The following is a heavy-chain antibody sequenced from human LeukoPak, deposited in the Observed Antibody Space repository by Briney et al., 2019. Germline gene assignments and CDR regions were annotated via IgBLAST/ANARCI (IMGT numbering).Heavy chain of an antibody. Sequence: ASVKVSCKASGYTFTSYGISWVRQAPGQGLEWMGWISAYNGNTNYAQKLQGRVTMTTDTSTSTAYMKLRSLRSDDTAVYYCARDIMVRGALGYYGMDVWGQGTTVTVSS. D-gene: IGHD3-10*01. V-gene: IGHV1-18*01. CDR2: ISAYNGNT. CDR3: ARDIMVRGALGYYGMDV. J-gene: IGHJ6*02. CDR1: GYTFTSYG.